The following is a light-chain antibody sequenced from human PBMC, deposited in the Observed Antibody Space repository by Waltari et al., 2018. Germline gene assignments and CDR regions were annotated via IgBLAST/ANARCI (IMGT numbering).Light chain of an antibody. CDR1: TSNVGSNY. CDR2: NND. J-gene: IGLJ1*01. V-gene: IGLV1-47*02. Sequence: QSVLTQPPSTSGTPRQRLIIPCSGSTSNVGSNYADWYQQLPGTAPKLLIYNNDQRPSGVPDRFSSSKSGTSASLAISGLRSEDEADYFCAAWDDRLSGVFGTGTTVTVL. CDR3: AAWDDRLSGV.